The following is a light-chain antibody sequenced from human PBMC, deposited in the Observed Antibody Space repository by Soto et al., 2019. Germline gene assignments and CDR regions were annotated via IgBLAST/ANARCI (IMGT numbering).Light chain of an antibody. J-gene: IGKJ1*01. Sequence: EIVMTQSTATLSVSPGERATLSCRASQSVSSNLAWYQQKPGQAPRLLIYGASTRATGIPARFSGSGSGTEVTLTISSLQSEDFAVYYCQHYNNWPPWTFGQGTKVEIK. CDR2: GAS. CDR3: QHYNNWPPWT. CDR1: QSVSSN. V-gene: IGKV3-15*01.